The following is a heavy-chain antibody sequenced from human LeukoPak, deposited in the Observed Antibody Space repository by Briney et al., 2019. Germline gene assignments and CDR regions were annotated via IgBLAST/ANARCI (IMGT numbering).Heavy chain of an antibody. D-gene: IGHD5-12*01. CDR2: INSDGSTT. CDR1: GFTFSTAW. CDR3: AKVVATDRNAFDI. Sequence: GGSLRLSCAAYGFTFSTAWMHCVRQAPEKGRVWVSRINSDGSTTSYADYVKSRFTISRDNAKNTLNLQMNSLRAEDTAIYYCAKVVATDRNAFDIWGQGTMVTVSS. V-gene: IGHV3-74*01. J-gene: IGHJ3*02.